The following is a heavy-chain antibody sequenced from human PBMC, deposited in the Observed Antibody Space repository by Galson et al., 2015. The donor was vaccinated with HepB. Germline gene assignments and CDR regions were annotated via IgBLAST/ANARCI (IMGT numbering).Heavy chain of an antibody. D-gene: IGHD2-2*01. V-gene: IGHV3-7*01. CDR3: ARESRGSPACDN. CDR1: GFTFSSYW. Sequence: SLRLSCAASGFTFSSYWMSWVRQAPGKGLEWVANIKQDGSEKYYVDSMKGRFTISRDNAKNLLYLQMNRLRAEDTAVYYCARESRGSPACDNWVQGTLFTVSS. CDR2: IKQDGSEK. J-gene: IGHJ4*02.